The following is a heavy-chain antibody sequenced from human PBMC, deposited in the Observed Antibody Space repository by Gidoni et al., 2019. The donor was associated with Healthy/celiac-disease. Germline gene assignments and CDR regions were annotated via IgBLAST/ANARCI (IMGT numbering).Heavy chain of an antibody. D-gene: IGHD6-13*01. CDR3: AREAPTEAAADY. Sequence: EVQLVESGGGLVKPGGSLRLSCAASGFTFSSYSMNWVRQAPGKGLEWVSSISSSSSYIYYADSVKGRFTISRDNAKNSLYLQMNSLRAEDTAVYYCAREAPTEAAADYWGQGTLVTVSS. V-gene: IGHV3-21*01. CDR1: GFTFSSYS. CDR2: ISSSSSYI. J-gene: IGHJ4*02.